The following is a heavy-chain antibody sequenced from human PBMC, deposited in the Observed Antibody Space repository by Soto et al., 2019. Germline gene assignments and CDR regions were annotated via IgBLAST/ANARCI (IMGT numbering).Heavy chain of an antibody. Sequence: QVQLQESGPGLVKPSETLSLTCTVSGGTISRYYWSWIRQPPGKGLEWIGYMYNTGSTVYNPSFKSRRAISADTSKNQFSLKLNSVTAADTAVYYCARDLWGYCGTDCYPLDVWGQGTTVTVSS. J-gene: IGHJ6*02. CDR3: ARDLWGYCGTDCYPLDV. CDR2: MYNTGST. CDR1: GGTISRYY. V-gene: IGHV4-59*01. D-gene: IGHD2-21*02.